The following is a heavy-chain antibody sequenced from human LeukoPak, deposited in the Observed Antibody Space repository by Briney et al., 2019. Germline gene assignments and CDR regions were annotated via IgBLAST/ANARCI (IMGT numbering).Heavy chain of an antibody. CDR2: ISSSSSYI. D-gene: IGHD1-1*01. V-gene: IGHV3-21*01. Sequence: GGSLRLSCAASGFTFSSYSMNWVRQPPGKGLEWVSSISSSSSYIYYADSVKGRFTISRDNAKNSLYLQMNSLRAEDTAVYYCARDLNWPDFDYWGQGTLVTVSS. J-gene: IGHJ4*02. CDR3: ARDLNWPDFDY. CDR1: GFTFSSYS.